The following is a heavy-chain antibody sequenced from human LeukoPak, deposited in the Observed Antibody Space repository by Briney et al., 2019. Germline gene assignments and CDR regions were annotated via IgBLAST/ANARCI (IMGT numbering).Heavy chain of an antibody. CDR3: AKVDSMIVELGAFDI. CDR1: GFTFSSYG. D-gene: IGHD3-22*01. Sequence: PGGSLRLSCEASGFTFSSYGMHWVRQAPGKGLEWVAVIWYDGSNKYYADSVKGRFTISRDNSKNTLYLQMNSLRAEDTAVYYCAKVDSMIVELGAFDIWGQGTMVTVSS. J-gene: IGHJ3*02. V-gene: IGHV3-33*06. CDR2: IWYDGSNK.